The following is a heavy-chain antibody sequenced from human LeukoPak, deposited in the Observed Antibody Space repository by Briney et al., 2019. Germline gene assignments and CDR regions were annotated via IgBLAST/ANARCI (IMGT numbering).Heavy chain of an antibody. CDR2: ISGSGGTT. Sequence: GGSLRLSCAASGFTFSSYGMSWVRQAPGKGLEWVSSISGSGGTTYYADSVKGRFTISRDNSKNTLYLHMNSLRAEDTAVYYCAKDRYSGLNTIDYWGQGTLVTVSS. D-gene: IGHD6-13*01. CDR3: AKDRYSGLNTIDY. CDR1: GFTFSSYG. V-gene: IGHV3-23*01. J-gene: IGHJ4*02.